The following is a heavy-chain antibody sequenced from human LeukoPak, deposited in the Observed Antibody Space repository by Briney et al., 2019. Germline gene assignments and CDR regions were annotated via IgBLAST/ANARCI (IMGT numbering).Heavy chain of an antibody. D-gene: IGHD6-13*01. CDR2: ISSSSSTI. J-gene: IGHJ1*01. CDR1: GFTFSSYS. V-gene: IGHV3-48*04. Sequence: GGSLRLSCAASGFTFSSYSMNWVRQAPGKGLEWVSYISSSSSTIYYADSVKGRFTISRDNAKNSLYLQMNSLRAEDTAVYYCARGAIAAADHWGQGTLVTVSS. CDR3: ARGAIAAADH.